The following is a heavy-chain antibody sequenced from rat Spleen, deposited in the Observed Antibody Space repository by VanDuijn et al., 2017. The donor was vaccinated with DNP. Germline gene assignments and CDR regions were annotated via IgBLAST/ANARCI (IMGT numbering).Heavy chain of an antibody. V-gene: IGHV5-27*01. CDR3: TRWGTYYFDY. D-gene: IGHD1-12*02. Sequence: EVQLVESGGGLVQPGRSLKLSCAASGLTFTNYDMAWVRQAPTKGLEWVACMSHTTRSSYYRDSVRGRFTVSRDDSTNTLYLQMDSLRSEDTATYYCTRWGTYYFDYWGQGVMVTVSS. J-gene: IGHJ2*01. CDR1: GLTFTNYD. CDR2: MSHTTRSS.